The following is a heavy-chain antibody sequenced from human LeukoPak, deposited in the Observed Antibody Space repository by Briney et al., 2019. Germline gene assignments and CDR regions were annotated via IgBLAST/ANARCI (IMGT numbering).Heavy chain of an antibody. CDR2: INPNSGDT. D-gene: IGHD4-17*01. CDR1: GYTFTGYY. Sequence: GASVKVSCKASGYTFTGYYMHWVRQAPGQGLEWMGWINPNSGDTNYAQKFQGRVTMTKDTSISTAYMELSRLRSDDTAVYYCASGRDYGDERGAFDIWGQGTMLTVSS. V-gene: IGHV1-2*02. J-gene: IGHJ3*02. CDR3: ASGRDYGDERGAFDI.